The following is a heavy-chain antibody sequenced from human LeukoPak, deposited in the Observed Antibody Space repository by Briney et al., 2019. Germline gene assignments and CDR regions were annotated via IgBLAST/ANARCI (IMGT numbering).Heavy chain of an antibody. CDR1: GFTFSSYW. CDR3: ARGYSSASDAFDI. V-gene: IGHV3-7*01. J-gene: IGHJ3*02. CDR2: IKQDGSEK. D-gene: IGHD6-19*01. Sequence: PGGSLRLSCAASGFTFSSYWMSWVRQAPGKGLEWVANIKQDGSEKYYVDSVEGRFTISRDNAKNSLYLQMNSLRAEDTAVYYCARGYSSASDAFDIWGQGTMVTVSS.